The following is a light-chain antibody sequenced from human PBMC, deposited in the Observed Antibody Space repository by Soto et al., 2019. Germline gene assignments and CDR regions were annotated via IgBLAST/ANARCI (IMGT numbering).Light chain of an antibody. Sequence: EIVMTQSPATLSVFPGERAILSCRASQSLSSNLAWYQQKPGQAPRLLIYGASTRATGLPARFSGSGSATEFTLTISSLQSEDFAVYSCLRYNAWPYTFGQGTKLEIK. CDR3: LRYNAWPYT. J-gene: IGKJ2*01. CDR2: GAS. V-gene: IGKV3-15*01. CDR1: QSLSSN.